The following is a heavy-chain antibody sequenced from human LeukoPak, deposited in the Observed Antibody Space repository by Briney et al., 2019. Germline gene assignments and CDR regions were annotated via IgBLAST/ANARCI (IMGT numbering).Heavy chain of an antibody. CDR2: IYHSGST. Sequence: SETLSLTCTVSGGPISSYYWNWIRQPPGRGLEWIGYIYHSGSTYYNPSLKSRVTISVDRSKNQFSLKLSSVTAADTAVYYCARGDSSSWAFDYWGQGTLVTVSS. V-gene: IGHV4-59*12. D-gene: IGHD6-13*01. CDR1: GGPISSYY. CDR3: ARGDSSSWAFDY. J-gene: IGHJ4*02.